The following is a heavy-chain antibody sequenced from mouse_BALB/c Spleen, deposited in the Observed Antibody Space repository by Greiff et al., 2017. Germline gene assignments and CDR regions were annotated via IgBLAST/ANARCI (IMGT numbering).Heavy chain of an antibody. J-gene: IGHJ1*01. D-gene: IGHD4-1*01. CDR1: GFTFNTNA. V-gene: IGHV10S3*01. CDR3: VREGLTETWYFDV. Sequence: EVQLVETGGGLVQPKGSLKLSCAASGFTFNTNAMNWVRQAPGKGLEWVARIRSKSNNYATYYADSVKDRFTISRDDSQSMLYLQMNNLKTEDTAMYYCVREGLTETWYFDVWGAGATVTVSS. CDR2: IRSKSNNYAT.